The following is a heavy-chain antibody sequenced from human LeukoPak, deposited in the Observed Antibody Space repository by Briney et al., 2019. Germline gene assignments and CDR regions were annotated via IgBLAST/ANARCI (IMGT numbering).Heavy chain of an antibody. J-gene: IGHJ4*02. CDR2: IRYDGSNK. CDR1: GFTFSSYG. D-gene: IGHD6-19*01. V-gene: IGHV3-30*02. CDR3: AKEVEVAGTKYYFDY. Sequence: GGSLRLSCAASGFTFSSYGMHWVRQAPGKGLECVAFIRYDGSNKYYADSVKGRFTISRDNSKNTLYLQMNSLRAEDTAVYYCAKEVEVAGTKYYFDYWGQGTLVTVSS.